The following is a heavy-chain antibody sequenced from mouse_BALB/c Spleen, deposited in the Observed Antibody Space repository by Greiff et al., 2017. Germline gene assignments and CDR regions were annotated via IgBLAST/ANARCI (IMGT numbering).Heavy chain of an antibody. CDR3: ARQDGSSYEGAMDY. CDR1: GYTFSSYW. V-gene: IGHV1-9*01. Sequence: QVQLQQSGAELMKPGASVKISCKATGYTFSSYWIEWVKQRPGHGLEWIGEILPGSGSTNYNEKFKGKATFTADTSSNTAYMQLSSLTSEDSAVYYCARQDGSSYEGAMDYWGQGTSVTVSS. D-gene: IGHD1-1*01. CDR2: ILPGSGST. J-gene: IGHJ4*01.